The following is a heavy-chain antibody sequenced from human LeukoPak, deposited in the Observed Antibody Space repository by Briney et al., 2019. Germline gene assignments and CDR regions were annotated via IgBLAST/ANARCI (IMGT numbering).Heavy chain of an antibody. J-gene: IGHJ6*03. CDR1: GYSFTSYW. D-gene: IGHD5-18*01. V-gene: IGHV5-51*01. CDR3: ARQGYSYGYDYYYMDV. Sequence: GESLKISCKGSGYSFTSYWIGWVRQMPGKGLEWMGIIYPGDSDTRYSPSFQGQVTISADKSISTTYLQWSSLKASDTAMYYCARQGYSYGYDYYYMDVWGKGTTVTVPS. CDR2: IYPGDSDT.